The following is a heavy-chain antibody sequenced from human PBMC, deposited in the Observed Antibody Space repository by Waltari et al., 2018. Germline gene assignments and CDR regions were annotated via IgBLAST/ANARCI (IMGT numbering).Heavy chain of an antibody. V-gene: IGHV4-34*01. D-gene: IGHD2-15*01. Sequence: QVQLQQWGAGLLKPSETLSLTCAVYGGSFSGYYWSWIRQPPGKGLEWLGEINHSGSTNDNPTLKSRVTISVETAKNQFSLRLSSVTAADTAVYYCARGNCSGGSCYYYYMDVWGKGTTVTVSS. CDR2: INHSGST. CDR1: GGSFSGYY. CDR3: ARGNCSGGSCYYYYMDV. J-gene: IGHJ6*03.